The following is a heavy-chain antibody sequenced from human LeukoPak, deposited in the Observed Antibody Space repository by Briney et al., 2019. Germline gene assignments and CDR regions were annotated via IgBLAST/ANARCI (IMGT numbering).Heavy chain of an antibody. Sequence: GTSVKVSCKASGFTFTSSAMQGVRQARGQRLEWIGWIVVGSGNTNYAQKFQERVTITRDMSTSTAYMELSSLRSEDTAVYYCAADPYYYGSGSVENWFDPWGQGTLVTVSS. CDR3: AADPYYYGSGSVENWFDP. CDR2: IVVGSGNT. V-gene: IGHV1-58*02. CDR1: GFTFTSSA. J-gene: IGHJ5*02. D-gene: IGHD3-10*01.